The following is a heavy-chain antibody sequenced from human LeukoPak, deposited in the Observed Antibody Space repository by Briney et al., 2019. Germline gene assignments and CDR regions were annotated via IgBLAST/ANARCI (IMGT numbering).Heavy chain of an antibody. Sequence: GGSLRLSCAASGFTFSSYAMSWVRQAPGKGLEWVSAISGSGGSTYYADSVKGRFTISRDNSKNTLYLQMNSLRAEDTAVYYCAKSRGPLLWFGDTLDYWGQGTLVTVSS. CDR3: AKSRGPLLWFGDTLDY. V-gene: IGHV3-23*01. CDR2: ISGSGGST. J-gene: IGHJ4*02. CDR1: GFTFSSYA. D-gene: IGHD3-10*01.